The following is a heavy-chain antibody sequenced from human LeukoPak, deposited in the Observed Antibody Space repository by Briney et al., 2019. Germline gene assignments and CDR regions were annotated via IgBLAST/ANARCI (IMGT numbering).Heavy chain of an antibody. Sequence: ASVKVSCKASGYTFTGYYMHWVRQAPGQGLEWMGWINPNSGGTNYAQKFQGRVTMTRDTSISTAYMELSRLRSDDTAVYFCTREYPGGYFELWGRGTLVTVSS. J-gene: IGHJ2*01. V-gene: IGHV1-2*02. CDR2: INPNSGGT. CDR1: GYTFTGYY. CDR3: TREYPGGYFEL.